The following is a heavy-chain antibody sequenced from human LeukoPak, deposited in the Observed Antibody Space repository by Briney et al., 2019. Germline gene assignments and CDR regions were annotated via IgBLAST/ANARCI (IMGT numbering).Heavy chain of an antibody. CDR1: GFTFSAYA. CDR3: ARGLRRGYSYGYVNDHKFDP. D-gene: IGHD5-18*01. CDR2: IGSDNKP. Sequence: PGGSLRLSCEASGFTFSAYAMTWIRQAPGKGLEWVSSIGSDNKPHYSESVKGRFAISRDNSKSMLFLQLNSLRAEDTALYYCARGLRRGYSYGYVNDHKFDPWGQGTLVTVSS. V-gene: IGHV3-23*05. J-gene: IGHJ5*02.